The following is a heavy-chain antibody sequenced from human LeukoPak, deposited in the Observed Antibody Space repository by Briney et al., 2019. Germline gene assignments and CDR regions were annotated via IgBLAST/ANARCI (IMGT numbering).Heavy chain of an antibody. V-gene: IGHV1-18*01. J-gene: IGHJ6*02. CDR3: AREVTHHVYYGMDV. CDR2: ISGYNGNT. D-gene: IGHD4-23*01. Sequence: ASVKVSCKASGGTFISYAISWVRQAPGQGLEWMGWISGYNGNTNYAQKFQGRVTMTTDTSTSTAYMELRSLRSDDTAVYYCAREVTHHVYYGMDVWGQGTTVTVSS. CDR1: GGTFISYA.